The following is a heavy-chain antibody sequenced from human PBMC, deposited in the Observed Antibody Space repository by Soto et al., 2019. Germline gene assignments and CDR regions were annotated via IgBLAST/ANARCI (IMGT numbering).Heavy chain of an antibody. J-gene: IGHJ1*01. CDR1: GGSVTSDSYY. V-gene: IGHV4-61*01. Sequence: SETLSLTCAVSGGSVTSDSYYYSWIRQPPGKGLEWIAYIYHSGSTNYNPSFTGRVTISVGTSKNQFSLKLSSVTAADTAVYFCAGGGYYEFFQDWGQGTQVTVSS. D-gene: IGHD3-16*01. CDR3: AGGGYYEFFQD. CDR2: IYHSGST.